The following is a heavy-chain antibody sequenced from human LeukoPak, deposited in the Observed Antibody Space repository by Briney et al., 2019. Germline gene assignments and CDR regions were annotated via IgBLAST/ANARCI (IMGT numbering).Heavy chain of an antibody. CDR2: INPNSGNT. D-gene: IGHD3-22*01. J-gene: IGHJ6*03. CDR3: ARVIPDDSSVYYYNYYYYMDV. V-gene: IGHV1-8*01. CDR1: GYTFSSYD. Sequence: GASVMVSCKASGYTFSSYDIKWVRQATGQGIEWMGWINPNSGNTGYAQKFQGRVIITRHTSTSTVIMELSSLRSEDTAVYYCARVIPDDSSVYYYNYYYYMDVWGKGTTVTVSS.